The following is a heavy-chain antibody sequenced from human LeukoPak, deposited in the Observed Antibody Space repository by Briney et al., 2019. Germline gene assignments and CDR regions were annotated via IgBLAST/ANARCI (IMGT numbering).Heavy chain of an antibody. Sequence: SETLSLTCAVYGGSFSGYYWSWIRQHPGKGLEWIGYIYYSGSTYYNPSLKSRVTISVDTSKNQFSLKLSSVTAADTAVYYCASSISYYDFWSGYPRWFDPWGQGTLVTVSS. CDR1: GGSFSGYY. CDR3: ASSISYYDFWSGYPRWFDP. V-gene: IGHV4-31*11. D-gene: IGHD3-3*01. CDR2: IYYSGST. J-gene: IGHJ5*02.